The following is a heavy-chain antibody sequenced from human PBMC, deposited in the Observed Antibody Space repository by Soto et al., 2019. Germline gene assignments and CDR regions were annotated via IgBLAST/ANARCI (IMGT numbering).Heavy chain of an antibody. Sequence: ASVKVSCKASGYTFTSYGISWVRQAPGQGLEWMGWISAYNGNTNYAQKLQGRVTMTTDTSASTAYMELRSLRSDDTAVYCCARAFLPRYYYDSSGYYPTLGYGMDVWGQGTTVTVSS. J-gene: IGHJ6*02. CDR2: ISAYNGNT. CDR3: ARAFLPRYYYDSSGYYPTLGYGMDV. CDR1: GYTFTSYG. D-gene: IGHD3-22*01. V-gene: IGHV1-18*04.